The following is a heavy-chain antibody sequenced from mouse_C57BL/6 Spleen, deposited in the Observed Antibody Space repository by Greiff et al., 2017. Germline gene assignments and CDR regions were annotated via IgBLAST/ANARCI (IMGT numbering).Heavy chain of an antibody. CDR2: INPSNGGT. V-gene: IGHV1-53*01. Sequence: QVHVKQPGTELVKPGASVKLSCKASGYTFTSYWMHWVKQRPGQGLEWIGNINPSNGGTNYNEKFKSKATLTVDKSSSTAYMQLSSLTSEDSAVYYCARWGTTVVAKDYFDYWGQGTTLTVSS. CDR3: ARWGTTVVAKDYFDY. J-gene: IGHJ2*01. D-gene: IGHD1-1*01. CDR1: GYTFTSYW.